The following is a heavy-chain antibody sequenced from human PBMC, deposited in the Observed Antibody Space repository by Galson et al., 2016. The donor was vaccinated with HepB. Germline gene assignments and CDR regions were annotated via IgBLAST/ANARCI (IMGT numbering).Heavy chain of an antibody. D-gene: IGHD3-22*01. CDR1: GFIFSDYD. CDR3: ARSVGSTDYYDTSGYFVSWYFDP. J-gene: IGHJ2*01. CDR2: ISSSGSTI. V-gene: IGHV3-11*01. Sequence: SLRLSCAASGFIFSDYDMSWIRQAPGKGLEWVSYISSSGSTIYYAASVEGRFTISRDNAKNSLYLQMNRLRADDTAVYYCARSVGSTDYYDTSGYFVSWYFDPWGRGTLVTVSS.